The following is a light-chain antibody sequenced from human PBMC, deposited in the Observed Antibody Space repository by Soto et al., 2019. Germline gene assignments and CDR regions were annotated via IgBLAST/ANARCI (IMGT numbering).Light chain of an antibody. V-gene: IGKV3-20*01. CDR1: QSVSSSY. CDR2: GAS. J-gene: IGKJ3*01. Sequence: IVLTQSPGTLFLSPGERATLSCRASQSVSSSYLAWYQQKPGQAPRLLIYGASSRATGIPDRFSGSGSGTDFTLTISRLEPEDFAVYYCKPYGSSPLFTFGPGNKVDIX. CDR3: KPYGSSPLFT.